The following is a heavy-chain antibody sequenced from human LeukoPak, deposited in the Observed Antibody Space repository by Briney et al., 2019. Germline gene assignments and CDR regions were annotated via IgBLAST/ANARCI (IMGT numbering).Heavy chain of an antibody. V-gene: IGHV3-43D*03. J-gene: IGHJ4*02. CDR1: GFTFHNAW. CDR3: AKDFVYRWGYGGLDY. Sequence: GGSLRLSCGGSGFTFHNAWMDWVRQAPGKGLEWVSLISWDGGSTYYADSVKGRFTISRDNSKNSLYLQMNSLRAEDTALYYCAKDFVYRWGYGGLDYWGQGTLVTVSS. D-gene: IGHD4-23*01. CDR2: ISWDGGST.